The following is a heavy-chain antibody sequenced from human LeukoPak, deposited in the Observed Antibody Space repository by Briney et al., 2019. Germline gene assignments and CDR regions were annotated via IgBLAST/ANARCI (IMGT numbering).Heavy chain of an antibody. Sequence: PSETLSLTCTVSGGSISSGGYYWSWIRQPPGKGLEWIGYIYHSGSTYYNPSLKSRVTISVDRSKNQFSLKLSSVTAADTAVYYCARDWGSYAFDIWGQGTMVTVSS. J-gene: IGHJ3*02. CDR1: GGSISSGGYY. CDR2: IYHSGST. CDR3: ARDWGSYAFDI. D-gene: IGHD3-16*01. V-gene: IGHV4-30-2*01.